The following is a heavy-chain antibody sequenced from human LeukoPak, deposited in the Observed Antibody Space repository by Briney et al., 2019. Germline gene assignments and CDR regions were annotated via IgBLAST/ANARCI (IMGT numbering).Heavy chain of an antibody. CDR2: INHSGST. CDR3: ARTDIVVVPAAYDY. D-gene: IGHD2-2*01. J-gene: IGHJ4*02. Sequence: PSETLSLTCAVYGGSFSGYYWSWIRQPPGKGLEWIGEINHSGSTNYNPSLKSRVTISVDTSKNQSSLKLSSVTAADTAVYYCARTDIVVVPAAYDYWGQGTLVTVSS. V-gene: IGHV4-34*01. CDR1: GGSFSGYY.